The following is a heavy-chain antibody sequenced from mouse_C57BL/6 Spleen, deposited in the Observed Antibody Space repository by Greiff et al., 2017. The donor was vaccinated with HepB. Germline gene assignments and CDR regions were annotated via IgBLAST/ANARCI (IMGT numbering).Heavy chain of an antibody. CDR1: GYTFTGYW. V-gene: IGHV1-9*01. J-gene: IGHJ3*01. CDR3: ARERAAIYYYGSSYGFAY. Sequence: QVQLQQSGAELMKPGASVKLSCKATGYTFTGYWIEWVKQRPGHGLEWIGEILPGSGSTNYNEKFKGKATFTADTSSNTAYMQLSSLTTEDSAIYYCARERAAIYYYGSSYGFAYWGQGTLVTVSA. D-gene: IGHD1-1*01. CDR2: ILPGSGST.